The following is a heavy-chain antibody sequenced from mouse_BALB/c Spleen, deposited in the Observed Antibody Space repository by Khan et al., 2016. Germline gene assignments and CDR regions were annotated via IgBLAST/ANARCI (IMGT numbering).Heavy chain of an antibody. CDR3: AREGYGYDTFAY. D-gene: IGHD2-2*01. Sequence: QVQLQQSGAELVRPGSSVKISCKASGYAFSSYWMNWVKQRPGQGLEWIGQIYPGDGDTNYNGKFKGKATLTADKSSSTADRQLSSLSSEDSAVYFCAREGYGYDTFAYWGQGTLVTVSA. CDR1: GYAFSSYW. CDR2: IYPGDGDT. V-gene: IGHV1-80*01. J-gene: IGHJ3*01.